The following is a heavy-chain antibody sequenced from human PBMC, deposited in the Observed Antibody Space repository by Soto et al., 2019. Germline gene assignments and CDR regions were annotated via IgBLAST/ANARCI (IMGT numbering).Heavy chain of an antibody. J-gene: IGHJ6*02. CDR2: IWYDGSNK. CDR1: GFTFSSYG. CDR3: ARDADGDTIFGVVIIPSYGMDV. Sequence: GSLRLSCAASGFTFSSYGMHWVRQAPGKGLEWVAVIWYDGSNKYYADSAKGRFTISRDNSKNTLYLQMNSLRAEDTAVYYCARDADGDTIFGVVIIPSYGMDVWGQGTTVTVSS. V-gene: IGHV3-33*01. D-gene: IGHD3-3*01.